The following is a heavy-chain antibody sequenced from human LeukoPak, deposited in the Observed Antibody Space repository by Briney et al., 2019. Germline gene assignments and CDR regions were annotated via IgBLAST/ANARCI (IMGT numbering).Heavy chain of an antibody. D-gene: IGHD6-19*01. CDR2: IYSGGST. CDR3: AREIAVAGTEWFDP. V-gene: IGHV3-66*01. Sequence: GGSLRLSCAASGFTVSSNYMSWVRQAPGKGLEWVSVIYSGGSTYYADSAKGRFTISRDNSKNTLYLQMNSLRAEDTAVYYCAREIAVAGTEWFDPWGQGTLVTVSS. J-gene: IGHJ5*02. CDR1: GFTVSSNY.